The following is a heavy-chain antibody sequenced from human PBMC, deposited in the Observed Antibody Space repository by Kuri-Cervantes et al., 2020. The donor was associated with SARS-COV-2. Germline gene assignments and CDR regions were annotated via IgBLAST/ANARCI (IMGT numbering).Heavy chain of an antibody. J-gene: IGHJ4*02. CDR2: INHSGST. Sequence: ESLKTSCAVYGGSFSGYYWSWIRQPPGKGLEWNGEINHSGSTNYNPSPKSRVTISVDTSKNQFSLKLSSVTAADTAVYYCARGRSFVGNWGQGTLVTVSS. D-gene: IGHD3-16*01. CDR3: ARGRSFVGN. V-gene: IGHV4-34*01. CDR1: GGSFSGYY.